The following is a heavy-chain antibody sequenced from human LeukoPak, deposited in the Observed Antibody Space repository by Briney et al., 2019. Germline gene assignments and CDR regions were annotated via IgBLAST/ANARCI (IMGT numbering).Heavy chain of an antibody. V-gene: IGHV4-31*02. D-gene: IGHD2-2*01. Sequence: IYYSGSTYYNPSLKSRVTISVDTSKNQFSLKLSSVTAADTAVYYCARDPIVVVPAAFGDWGQGTLVTVSS. CDR2: IYYSGST. J-gene: IGHJ4*02. CDR3: ARDPIVVVPAAFGD.